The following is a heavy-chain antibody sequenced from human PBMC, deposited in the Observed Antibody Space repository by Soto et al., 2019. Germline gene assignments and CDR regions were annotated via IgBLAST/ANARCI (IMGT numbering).Heavy chain of an antibody. CDR1: GGSCNYNA. D-gene: IGHD6-13*01. V-gene: IGHV1-69*01. Sequence: QVQLVQSGADVKKPGSSVKVSCKASGGSCNYNAFSWVRQAPGQGLEWMGGIVTVFGTANHAQKFQGRVTITADESTSTVYMELSSLTSEDTAVYYCARSGAYSSSQFGLDVWGQGTTVTVSS. CDR2: IVTVFGTA. CDR3: ARSGAYSSSQFGLDV. J-gene: IGHJ6*02.